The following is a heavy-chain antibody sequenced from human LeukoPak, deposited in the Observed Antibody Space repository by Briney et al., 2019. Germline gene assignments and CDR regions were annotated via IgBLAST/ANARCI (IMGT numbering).Heavy chain of an antibody. CDR2: ISGSGGST. V-gene: IGHV3-23*01. CDR1: GFTFSSYA. CDR3: AKDQFSSSWNGGDY. Sequence: GGSMRLSCAASGFTFSSYAMSWVRQAPGEGLEWVSAISGSGGSTYYADSVKGRFTISRDNSKNPLYLQMNSLRAEDTAVYYCAKDQFSSSWNGGDYWGQGTLVTVSS. D-gene: IGHD6-13*01. J-gene: IGHJ4*02.